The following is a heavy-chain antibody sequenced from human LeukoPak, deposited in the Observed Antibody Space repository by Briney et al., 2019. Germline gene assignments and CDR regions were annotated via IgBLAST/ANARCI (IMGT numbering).Heavy chain of an antibody. CDR2: IYTTGST. V-gene: IGHV4-61*02. CDR3: ARGDRFDP. J-gene: IGHJ5*02. Sequence: SQTLSLTCTVSGGSISSGSYFWSWIRQPAGKGLEWIGRIYTTGSTNYNPSLKSRVTISFDTSKNQFSLKLSSVTAADTAVYYCARGDRFDPWGQGTLVTVSS. CDR1: GGSISSGSYF.